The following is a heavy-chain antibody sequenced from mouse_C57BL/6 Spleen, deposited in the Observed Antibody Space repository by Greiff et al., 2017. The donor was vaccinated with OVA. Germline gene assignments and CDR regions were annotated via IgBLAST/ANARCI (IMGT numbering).Heavy chain of an antibody. J-gene: IGHJ3*01. D-gene: IGHD2-4*01. CDR2: IWSGGST. CDR1: GFSLTSYG. CDR3: ARNEGYDYDWFAY. Sequence: QVQLKQSGPGLVQPSQSLSITCTVSGFSLTSYGVHWVRQSPGKGLEWLGVIWSGGSTDYNAAFISRLSISKDNSKSQVFFKMNSLQADDTAIYYCARNEGYDYDWFAYWGQGTLVTVSA. V-gene: IGHV2-2*01.